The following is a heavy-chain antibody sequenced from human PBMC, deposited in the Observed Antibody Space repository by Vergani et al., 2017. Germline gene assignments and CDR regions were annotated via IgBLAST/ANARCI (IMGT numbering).Heavy chain of an antibody. J-gene: IGHJ6*02. CDR1: GGSISSSN. V-gene: IGHV3-23*01. D-gene: IGHD5-12*01. CDR2: ISGSGGST. Sequence: VQLQESGPGLVKPSGTLSLTCAVSGGSISSSNWWSWVRQPPGKGLEWVSAISGSGGSTYYADSVKGRFTIARDNSKNTLYLQMNSLRAEDTAVYYCARGHSGYETKGIDNYYGMDVWGQGTTFTVSS. CDR3: ARGHSGYETKGIDNYYGMDV.